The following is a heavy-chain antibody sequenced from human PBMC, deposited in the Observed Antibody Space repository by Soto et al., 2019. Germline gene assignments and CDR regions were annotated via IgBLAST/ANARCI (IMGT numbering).Heavy chain of an antibody. Sequence: WVRQPPGKGLEWMGIIYPGDSETRYSPSFQGQVTISADKSISTAYLQWSSLKASDTAMYYCARGHIQGPEEWFDPWGQGTLVTVSS. V-gene: IGHV5-51*01. CDR2: IYPGDSET. D-gene: IGHD2-21*01. CDR3: ARGHIQGPEEWFDP. J-gene: IGHJ5*02.